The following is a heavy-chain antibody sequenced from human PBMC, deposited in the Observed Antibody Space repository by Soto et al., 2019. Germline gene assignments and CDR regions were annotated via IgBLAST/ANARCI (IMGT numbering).Heavy chain of an antibody. CDR3: ARAPIQSVYSGYVPVYGMDV. J-gene: IGHJ6*02. D-gene: IGHD5-12*01. V-gene: IGHV1-69*01. Sequence: QVQVVQSGAEVKKPGSSVKVSCKASGGTFSSYAISWVRQAPGQGLEWMGGIIPIFGIIKYAQKFQGRVKITADESTRTAYKEVSSLTSEDTAVYYCARAPIQSVYSGYVPVYGMDVWGQGTTVTVSS. CDR1: GGTFSSYA. CDR2: IIPIFGII.